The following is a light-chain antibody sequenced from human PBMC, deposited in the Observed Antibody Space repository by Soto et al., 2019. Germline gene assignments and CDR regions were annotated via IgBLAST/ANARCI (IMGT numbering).Light chain of an antibody. Sequence: QSALTQPASVSGSPGQSITISCTGTSSDVGTYNLVSWYQHHPGKAPKLMIYEGSKRPSGVSNRFSGSKSGNTASLTISGLQAEHEADYYCASYAGSSPYFFGTGTKLTGL. J-gene: IGLJ1*01. CDR2: EGS. CDR1: SSDVGTYNL. CDR3: ASYAGSSPYF. V-gene: IGLV2-23*01.